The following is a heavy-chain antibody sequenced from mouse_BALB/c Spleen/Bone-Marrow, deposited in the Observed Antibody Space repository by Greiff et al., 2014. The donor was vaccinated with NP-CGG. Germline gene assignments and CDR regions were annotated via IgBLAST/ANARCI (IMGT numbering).Heavy chain of an antibody. Sequence: QVHLQQSGAEQMQPGASVKISCKATGYTFSNYWMEWVKQRPGHGLEWIGEILPGNTNANYDEKFKGRATFTADTSSNTAYMQLSSLTSEDSAVYYCARGWYSMDDWGQGTSVTVSS. J-gene: IGHJ4*01. CDR1: GYTFSNYW. V-gene: IGHV1-9*01. CDR3: ARGWYSMDD. CDR2: ILPGNTNA.